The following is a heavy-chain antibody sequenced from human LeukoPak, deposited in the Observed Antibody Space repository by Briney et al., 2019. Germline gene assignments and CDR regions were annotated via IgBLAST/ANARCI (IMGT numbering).Heavy chain of an antibody. D-gene: IGHD6-13*01. J-gene: IGHJ6*02. Sequence: ASVKVSCKASGYTFSGFYVHWVRQAPGQGLEWMGWINPNSGATNYAQKFQGRVTMTGDPSINTVYVELSRLRSDDTAVYYCARPQVWYGVKGGMDVWGQGTTVTVSS. CDR3: ARPQVWYGVKGGMDV. CDR1: GYTFSGFY. CDR2: INPNSGAT. V-gene: IGHV1-2*02.